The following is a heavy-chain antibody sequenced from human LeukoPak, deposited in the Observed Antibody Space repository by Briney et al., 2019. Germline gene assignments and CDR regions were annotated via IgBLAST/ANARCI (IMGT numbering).Heavy chain of an antibody. D-gene: IGHD2-2*02. Sequence: ASVKVSCKASGYTFTGYYMHWVRQAPGQGLEWMGWINPNSGGTNYAQKFQGRVTMTRDTSISTAYMELSRLRSDDTAVYYCARARPTGYCSSTSCYTWFDPWGQGTLVTVSS. V-gene: IGHV1-2*02. CDR3: ARARPTGYCSSTSCYTWFDP. CDR1: GYTFTGYY. J-gene: IGHJ5*02. CDR2: INPNSGGT.